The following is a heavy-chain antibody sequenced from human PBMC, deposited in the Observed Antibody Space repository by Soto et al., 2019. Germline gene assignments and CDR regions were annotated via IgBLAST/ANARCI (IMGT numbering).Heavy chain of an antibody. CDR2: ISAYNGNT. Sequence: GASVKVSCKASGYTFTSYGISWVRQAPGQGLEWMGWISAYNGNTNYAQKLQGRVTMTTDTSTSTAYMELRSLRSDDTAVYYCARDGPREYSSSWYDYWGQGTLVTVSS. CDR3: ARDGPREYSSSWYDY. CDR1: GYTFTSYG. D-gene: IGHD6-13*01. J-gene: IGHJ4*02. V-gene: IGHV1-18*01.